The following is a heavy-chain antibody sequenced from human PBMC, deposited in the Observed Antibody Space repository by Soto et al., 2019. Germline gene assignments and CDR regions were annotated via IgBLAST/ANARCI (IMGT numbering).Heavy chain of an antibody. V-gene: IGHV1-69*12. CDR2: IIPIFGTA. D-gene: IGHD5-18*01. Sequence: QVQLVQSGAEVKKPGSSVKVSCKASGGTFSSYAISWVRQAPGQGLEWMGGIIPIFGTANYAQKFQGRVTITADESTSTAYMEQSSLRSEDTAVYYCARDASVDTAMAYYFDYWGQGTLVTVSS. CDR1: GGTFSSYA. CDR3: ARDASVDTAMAYYFDY. J-gene: IGHJ4*02.